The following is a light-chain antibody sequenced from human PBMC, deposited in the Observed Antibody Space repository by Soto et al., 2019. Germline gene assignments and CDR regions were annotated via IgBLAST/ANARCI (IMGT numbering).Light chain of an antibody. V-gene: IGLV2-18*01. J-gene: IGLJ1*01. CDR1: TTDIDNYDS. CDR2: DVN. Sequence: SFLTEPPCVCAGPGESVTVSCTATTTDIDNYDSVSWYQQSPGTAPKLIIYDVNNRPSGAPDRFSGSTSGNTASLTISGLQAEDENDYLCRLYSTNGSLIFGPGPKVPVL. CDR3: RLYSTNGSLI.